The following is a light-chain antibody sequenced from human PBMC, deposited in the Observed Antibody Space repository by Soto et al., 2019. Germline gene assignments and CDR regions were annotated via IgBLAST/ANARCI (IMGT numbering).Light chain of an antibody. CDR2: DVS. CDR3: CSYAGTYTFVV. Sequence: QSALTQPRSLSGSPGQSVTISCTGTSSDVGGYNYVSWYQHHPGKAPKLMIYDVSKRPSGVPDRFSGSKSGNTASLTISGLQAEDEADYYCCSYAGTYTFVVLGGGTKVTVL. J-gene: IGLJ2*01. V-gene: IGLV2-11*01. CDR1: SSDVGGYNY.